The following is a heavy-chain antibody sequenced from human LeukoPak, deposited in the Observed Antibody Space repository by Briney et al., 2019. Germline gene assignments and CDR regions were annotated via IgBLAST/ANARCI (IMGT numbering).Heavy chain of an antibody. V-gene: IGHV4-39*01. D-gene: IGHD6-13*01. Sequence: KPSETLSLTCTVSGGSISTSSTYWGWIRQPPGKDLEWIGSIYYSGTTYYNPSLKSRVTISVDTSKNQFSLKMTSVTAADTAVYYCARSLAGDGPTHNWFDPWGQGTLVTVSS. CDR2: IYYSGTT. CDR1: GGSISTSSTY. J-gene: IGHJ5*02. CDR3: ARSLAGDGPTHNWFDP.